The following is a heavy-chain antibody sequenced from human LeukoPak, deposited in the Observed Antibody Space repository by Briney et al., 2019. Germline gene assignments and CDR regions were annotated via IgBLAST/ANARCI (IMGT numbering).Heavy chain of an antibody. J-gene: IGHJ4*02. V-gene: IGHV4-34*01. CDR3: ARGDYGGNSRPFDY. CDR1: GGSFSGYY. CDR2: INHSGST. D-gene: IGHD4-23*01. Sequence: SETLSLTCAVYGGSFSGYYWSWIRQPPGKGLEWIGEINHSGSTNYNPSLKSRVTISVDTSKNQFSLKLSSVTAADTAVYYCARGDYGGNSRPFDYWGQGTLVTVSS.